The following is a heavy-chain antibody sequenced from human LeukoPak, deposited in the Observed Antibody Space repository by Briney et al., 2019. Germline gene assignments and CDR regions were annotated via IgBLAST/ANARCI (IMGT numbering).Heavy chain of an antibody. Sequence: GGSLRLSCIGSTFTFSDYGMHWARQAPGKGLEWVAFIRYDGTKTYYADSAKGRFTISRDNSKNTLYLQMNSLRAEDTAVYYCAKDRTPTTRGVDYWGQGTLVTVSS. J-gene: IGHJ4*02. CDR3: AKDRTPTTRGVDY. CDR2: IRYDGTKT. V-gene: IGHV3-30*02. D-gene: IGHD4-17*01. CDR1: TFTFSDYG.